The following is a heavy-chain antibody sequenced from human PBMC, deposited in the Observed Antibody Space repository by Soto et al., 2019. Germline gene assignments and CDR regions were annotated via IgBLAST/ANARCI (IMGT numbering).Heavy chain of an antibody. CDR3: ARDHDWGFDY. Sequence: GGSLRLSCTASGFTFSTFTMNWVRQAPGKGLEWVSYIAGGSDAIWYADSVRGRFTISRDNAKDSLFLQMNSLRDEDTAVYYCARDHDWGFDYWGQGTLVTVSS. CDR1: GFTFSTFT. CDR2: IAGGSDAI. V-gene: IGHV3-48*02. D-gene: IGHD7-27*01. J-gene: IGHJ4*02.